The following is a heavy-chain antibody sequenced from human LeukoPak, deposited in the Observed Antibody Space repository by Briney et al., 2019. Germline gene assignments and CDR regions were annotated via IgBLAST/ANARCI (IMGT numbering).Heavy chain of an antibody. Sequence: GGSLRLSCAASGFTFSSYAMSWVRQAPGKGMEWVSVISGSGGSIYYADSVKGRFTISRDNSKNTLYLQMNSLRAGDTAVYYCAKGLGDSCYSASDYWGQGTLATVSS. J-gene: IGHJ4*02. CDR2: ISGSGGSI. V-gene: IGHV3-23*01. CDR3: AKGLGDSCYSASDY. CDR1: GFTFSSYA. D-gene: IGHD2-15*01.